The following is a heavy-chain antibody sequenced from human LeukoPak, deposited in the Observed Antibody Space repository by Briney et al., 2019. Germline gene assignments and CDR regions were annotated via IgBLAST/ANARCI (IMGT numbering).Heavy chain of an antibody. CDR3: ARSTLRLHSSGWPYFDY. CDR2: IYSGGST. J-gene: IGHJ4*02. CDR1: GFTDSSNY. V-gene: IGHV3-66*01. Sequence: GGSLRLSCAASGFTDSSNYMSWVRQAPGKGLEWVSVIYSGGSTYYADSVKGRFTISRDNSKNTLYLQMNSLRAEDTAVYYCARSTLRLHSSGWPYFDYWGQGTLVTVSS. D-gene: IGHD6-19*01.